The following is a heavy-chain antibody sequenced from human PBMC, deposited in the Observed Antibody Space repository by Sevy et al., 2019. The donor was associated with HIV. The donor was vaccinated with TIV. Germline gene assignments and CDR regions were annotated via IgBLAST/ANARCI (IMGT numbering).Heavy chain of an antibody. Sequence: GESLKISCKGSGYSFTSYLIGWVRQMPGKGLEWMGIIYPGDSDTRYSPSFQGQVTISADKSISTAYLQWSSLKASDTAMYYCARLLKTIFGVVAPQDYYYGMDVWGQGTTVTV. CDR2: IYPGDSDT. J-gene: IGHJ6*02. CDR3: ARLLKTIFGVVAPQDYYYGMDV. V-gene: IGHV5-51*01. D-gene: IGHD3-3*01. CDR1: GYSFTSYL.